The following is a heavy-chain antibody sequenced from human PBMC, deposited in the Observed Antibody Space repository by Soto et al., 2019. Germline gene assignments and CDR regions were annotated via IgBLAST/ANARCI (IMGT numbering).Heavy chain of an antibody. CDR2: IYIGGGT. D-gene: IGHD6-13*01. J-gene: IGHJ1*01. CDR1: GFTVSSNH. Sequence: EVQLVESGGGLVQPGGSLRLSCAASGFTVSSNHMSWVRQAPGEGLEWISTIYIGGGTYYTDSVKGRFTISRDNSNNALYLQMHSLRAEDTAVYYCARDGGRSSWFEYFQYWGQGSLVTVSS. V-gene: IGHV3-66*01. CDR3: ARDGGRSSWFEYFQY.